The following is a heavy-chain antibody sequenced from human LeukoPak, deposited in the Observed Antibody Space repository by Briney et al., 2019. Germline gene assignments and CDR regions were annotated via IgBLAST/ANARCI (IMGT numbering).Heavy chain of an antibody. CDR3: AKGTHSSGWYGVSGY. V-gene: IGHV3-53*01. D-gene: IGHD6-19*01. CDR2: IYSGGST. Sequence: AGGSLRLSCAASGFTVSSNYMSWVRQAPGKGLEWVSVIYSGGSTYYADSVKGRFTISRDNSKNTLYLQMNSLRAEDTAVYYCAKGTHSSGWYGVSGYWGQGTLVTVSS. J-gene: IGHJ4*02. CDR1: GFTVSSNY.